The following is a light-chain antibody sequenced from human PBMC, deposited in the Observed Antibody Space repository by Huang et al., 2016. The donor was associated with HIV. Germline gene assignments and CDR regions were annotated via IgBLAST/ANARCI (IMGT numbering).Light chain of an antibody. CDR1: QRISTY. V-gene: IGKV1-39*01. Sequence: IQMTQSPTSLSASVGDRVSIACRASQRISTYWNWYQQKPGKAPKLLISSASALHSGVPSRFSGSGSGTDFTLTIRGLQLDDFATYYCQQSYSALSSFGPGTRL. CDR2: SAS. J-gene: IGKJ5*01. CDR3: QQSYSALSS.